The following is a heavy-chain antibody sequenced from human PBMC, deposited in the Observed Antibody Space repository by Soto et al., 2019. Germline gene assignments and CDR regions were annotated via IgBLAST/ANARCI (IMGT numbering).Heavy chain of an antibody. J-gene: IGHJ6*03. Sequence: ASVKVSCKASGYTFTSYGISWVRQAPGQGLEWMGWISAYNGNTNYAQKLQGRVTMTTDTSTSTAYMELRSLRSDDTAVYYCARDIVVVPAAMGGYYYYYMDVWGKGTTVTVSS. CDR1: GYTFTSYG. V-gene: IGHV1-18*01. CDR3: ARDIVVVPAAMGGYYYYYMDV. D-gene: IGHD2-2*01. CDR2: ISAYNGNT.